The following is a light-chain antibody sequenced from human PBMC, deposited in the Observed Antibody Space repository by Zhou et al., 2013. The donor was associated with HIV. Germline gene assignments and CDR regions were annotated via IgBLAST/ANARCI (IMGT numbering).Light chain of an antibody. J-gene: IGKJ4*01. Sequence: DIQLTHSPPSLSASLGDRVIFSCLASHDIGRKLNWYQQKPGKAPKLLISDASNLEMGVLSRFSAIGSGTTFTFFISSLQREDVATYFCQQYDSLPVSFG. CDR3: QQYDSLPVS. V-gene: IGKV1-33*01. CDR2: DAS. CDR1: HDIGRK.